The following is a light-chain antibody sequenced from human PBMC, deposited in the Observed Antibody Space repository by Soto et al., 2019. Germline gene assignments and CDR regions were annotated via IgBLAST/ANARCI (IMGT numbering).Light chain of an antibody. CDR3: KQYRSWAPII. V-gene: IGKV3-15*01. Sequence: ERVMTQSPATLSVSPGQRATLSCRASQNVGTKVVWYQQKPGQPPRLLIYAPSTRATGVPARFSGSASGTDFTLTIRSRQSEDFAIYYWKQYRSWAPIICGQGTRLDI. CDR1: QNVGTK. J-gene: IGKJ5*01. CDR2: APS.